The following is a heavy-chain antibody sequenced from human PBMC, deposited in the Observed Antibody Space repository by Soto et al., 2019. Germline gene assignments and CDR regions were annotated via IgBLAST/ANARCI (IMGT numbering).Heavy chain of an antibody. CDR1: GYTFTSYY. Sequence: QVQLVQSGAEVKKPGASVKVSCKASGYTFTSYYMHWVRRAPGQGLEWMGMINPSGGSTSYAQKFQGRVTMTRDTSTSTVYMELSSLRSEDTAVYYCARVCCGSYTFDYWGQGTLVTVSS. D-gene: IGHD1-26*01. CDR3: ARVCCGSYTFDY. V-gene: IGHV1-46*01. J-gene: IGHJ4*02. CDR2: INPSGGST.